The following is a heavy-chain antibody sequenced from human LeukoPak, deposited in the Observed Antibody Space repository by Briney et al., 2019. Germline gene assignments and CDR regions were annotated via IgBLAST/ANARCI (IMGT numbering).Heavy chain of an antibody. CDR1: GFPFGDYT. Sequence: PGRSLRLSCTASGFPFGDYTMSWFRQAPGKGLGWVSSISSSSSYIYYADSVKGRFTISRDNAKNSLYLQMNSLRAEDTAVYYCARDYVVPAAIGNLNWFDPWGQGTLVTVSS. V-gene: IGHV3-21*01. D-gene: IGHD2-2*02. J-gene: IGHJ5*02. CDR3: ARDYVVPAAIGNLNWFDP. CDR2: ISSSSSYI.